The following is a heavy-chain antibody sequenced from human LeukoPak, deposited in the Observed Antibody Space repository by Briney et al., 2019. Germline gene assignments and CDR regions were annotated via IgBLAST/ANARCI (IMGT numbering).Heavy chain of an antibody. CDR2: ISWNSGSI. Sequence: PGRSLRLSCAASGFTFDDYAMHWVRQAPGKGLEWVSGISWNSGSIGYADSVKGRFTISRDNAKNSLYLQMNSLRAEDTALYYCAKEGEWELLDYWGQGTLVTVSS. V-gene: IGHV3-9*01. CDR1: GFTFDDYA. CDR3: AKEGEWELLDY. J-gene: IGHJ4*02. D-gene: IGHD1-26*01.